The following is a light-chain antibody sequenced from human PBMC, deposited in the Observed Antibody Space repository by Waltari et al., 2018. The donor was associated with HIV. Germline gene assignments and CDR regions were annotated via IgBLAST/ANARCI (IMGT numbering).Light chain of an antibody. CDR3: QSADSSGTYLVI. CDR1: ALANQY. V-gene: IGLV3-25*03. CDR2: KDS. Sequence: SYELTQPPSVSVSTGQTARITCSGDALANQYPYWYQRKPRQAPVLVLYKDSERASGIPERFSGSSSGTTVTLTIRGVQAEDEADYYCQSADSSGTYLVIFGGGTKLTVL. J-gene: IGLJ2*01.